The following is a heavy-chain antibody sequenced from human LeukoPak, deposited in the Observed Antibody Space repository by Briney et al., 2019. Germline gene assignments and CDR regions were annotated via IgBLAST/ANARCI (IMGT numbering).Heavy chain of an antibody. J-gene: IGHJ4*02. CDR1: GFTFNGYA. CDR3: AFQNTGHYFPFDY. CDR2: ISGSGGST. V-gene: IGHV3-23*01. D-gene: IGHD3-22*01. Sequence: GGSLRLSCAASGFTFNGYAMNWVRQAPGKGLEWVSFISGSGGSTDYADSVKGRFTISRDNSKNTLYLQMNSLRAEDTALYYCAFQNTGHYFPFDYWGQGTLVTVSS.